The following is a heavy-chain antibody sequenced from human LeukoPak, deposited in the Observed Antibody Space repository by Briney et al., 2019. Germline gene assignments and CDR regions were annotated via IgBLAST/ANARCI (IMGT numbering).Heavy chain of an antibody. D-gene: IGHD3-10*01. CDR1: GFTFSSYW. V-gene: IGHV3-74*01. CDR2: INSDGSST. J-gene: IGHJ4*02. CDR3: ARGSILLWFGKLLDQYFFYY. Sequence: GGSLRLSCAASGFTFSSYWMHWVRQAPGKGLEWVSRINSDGSSTNYADSVKGRFTISRDNAKNTLYLQMNSLRAGDTAVYYCARGSILLWFGKLLDQYFFYYCGQGTLFTVSS.